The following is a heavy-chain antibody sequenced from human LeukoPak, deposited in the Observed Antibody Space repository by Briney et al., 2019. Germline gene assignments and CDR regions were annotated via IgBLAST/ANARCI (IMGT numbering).Heavy chain of an antibody. D-gene: IGHD4-17*01. CDR2: ISNNAVST. Sequence: GGSLRLSCAASGFTFKNYAMSWVRQAPGKGLEWISAISNNAVSTYYADSVKGRFTISRDNSNNTLYLQINRLRAEDTAVYYCAKVLQLYGDFDYWGQGTLVTVSS. CDR3: AKVLQLYGDFDY. V-gene: IGHV3-23*01. J-gene: IGHJ4*02. CDR1: GFTFKNYA.